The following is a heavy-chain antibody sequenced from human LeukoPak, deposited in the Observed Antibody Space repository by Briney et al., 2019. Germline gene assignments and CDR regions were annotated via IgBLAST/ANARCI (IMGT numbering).Heavy chain of an antibody. D-gene: IGHD3-22*01. J-gene: IGHJ5*02. CDR2: IYHSGST. V-gene: IGHV4-4*02. Sequence: PSGTLSLTCAVSGGSISSSNWWSWVRQPPGKGLEWIGEIYHSGSTNYNPSLKSRVTISVDKSKNQFSLQLSSVTAADTAVYYCATMAMYYYDSSGYYPSWGQGTLVTVSS. CDR3: ATMAMYYYDSSGYYPS. CDR1: GGSISSSNW.